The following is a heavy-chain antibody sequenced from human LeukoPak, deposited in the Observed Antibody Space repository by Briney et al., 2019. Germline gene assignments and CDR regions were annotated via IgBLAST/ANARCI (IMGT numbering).Heavy chain of an antibody. Sequence: ASVKVSCKASGYTFTSYGISWVRQAPGQGLEWMGWISAYNGNTNYAQKLQGRVTMTTDTSTSTAYMELRSLRSDDTAVYYCARDRSSSWYDGGYYFDYWGQGTLVTVSS. CDR2: ISAYNGNT. CDR1: GYTFTSYG. J-gene: IGHJ4*02. CDR3: ARDRSSSWYDGGYYFDY. V-gene: IGHV1-18*01. D-gene: IGHD6-13*01.